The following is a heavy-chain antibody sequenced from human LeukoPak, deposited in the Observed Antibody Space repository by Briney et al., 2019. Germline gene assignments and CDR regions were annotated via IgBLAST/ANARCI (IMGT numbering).Heavy chain of an antibody. V-gene: IGHV3-30*18. CDR1: GFTFSSYG. D-gene: IGHD3-10*01. CDR2: ISYDGSNK. Sequence: PGGSLRLSYAASGFTFSSYGMHWVRQAPGKGLEWVAVISYDGSNKYYADSVKGRFTISRDNSKNTLYLQMNSLRAEDTAVYYCAKESYGSGSYYAHFFRLGVDVWGQGTTVTVSS. CDR3: AKESYGSGSYYAHFFRLGVDV. J-gene: IGHJ6*02.